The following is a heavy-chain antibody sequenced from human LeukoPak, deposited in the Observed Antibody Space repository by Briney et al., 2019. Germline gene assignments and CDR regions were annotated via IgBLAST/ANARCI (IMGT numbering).Heavy chain of an antibody. CDR3: ARGRTRYSGYDYAY. CDR2: MNPNSGYT. Sequence: ASVKVSCKASGYTFTSYDINWVRQATGQGLEWMGWMNPNSGYTGYAQKFQGRVTMTRNTSISTAYMELSSLRSEDTAVYYCARGRTRYSGYDYAYWGQGTLVTVSS. V-gene: IGHV1-8*01. CDR1: GYTFTSYD. D-gene: IGHD5-12*01. J-gene: IGHJ4*02.